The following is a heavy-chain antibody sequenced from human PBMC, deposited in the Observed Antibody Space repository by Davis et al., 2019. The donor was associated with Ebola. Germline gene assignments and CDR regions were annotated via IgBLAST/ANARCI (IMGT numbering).Heavy chain of an antibody. CDR2: ISWDGGST. J-gene: IGHJ6*02. V-gene: IGHV3-43*01. CDR1: GFTFDDYT. D-gene: IGHD6-13*01. CDR3: AKDISTEAAAGTRAYYYYGMDV. Sequence: GESLKISCAASGFTFDDYTMHWVRQAPGKGLEWVSLISWDGGSTYYADSVKGRFTISRDNSKNSLYLQMNSLRTEDTALYYCAKDISTEAAAGTRAYYYYGMDVWGQGTTVTVSS.